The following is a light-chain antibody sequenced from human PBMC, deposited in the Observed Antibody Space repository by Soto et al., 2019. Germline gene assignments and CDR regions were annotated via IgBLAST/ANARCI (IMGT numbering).Light chain of an antibody. J-gene: IGKJ4*01. CDR3: QQLINCPPT. Sequence: EIVLTQSPATLSLSPGERATLSCRASQSISSYLAWYQQKPGQAPRLLIYDASNRATGIPARLSCSGSGTAFNLTISSLEPEDFAVYYCQQLINCPPTFGGGTKVEIK. CDR1: QSISSY. V-gene: IGKV3-11*01. CDR2: DAS.